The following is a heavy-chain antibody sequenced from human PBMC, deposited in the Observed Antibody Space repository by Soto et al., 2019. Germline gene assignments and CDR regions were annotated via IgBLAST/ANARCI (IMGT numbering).Heavy chain of an antibody. D-gene: IGHD5-18*01. CDR3: ARDGSTSWYSYDHHGMDV. Sequence: EVQLVESGGGLVQPGGSLRLSCAASGFTFRTYWLSWVRQVPGKGLEWVANINLDGSEKNYVDSVKGRFTISRDNARNSLYLQMITLRAEDPALYYCARDGSTSWYSYDHHGMDVWGQGTTVTVSS. CDR1: GFTFRTYW. J-gene: IGHJ6*02. V-gene: IGHV3-7*05. CDR2: INLDGSEK.